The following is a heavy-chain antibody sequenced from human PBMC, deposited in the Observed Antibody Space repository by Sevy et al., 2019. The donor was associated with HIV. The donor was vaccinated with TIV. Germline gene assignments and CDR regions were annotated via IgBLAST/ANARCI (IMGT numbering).Heavy chain of an antibody. Sequence: GGSLRFSCAASGFSFDDYGMHWVRQAPGKGLEWVSLISWDGRTTYYLDSVKGRFTISRDNSKNSLYLQMNSLRTEDTALYYCAKDSAPIRNYIDVWGKGTTVTVSS. CDR1: GFSFDDYG. CDR3: AKDSAPIRNYIDV. V-gene: IGHV3-43D*04. CDR2: ISWDGRTT. J-gene: IGHJ6*03.